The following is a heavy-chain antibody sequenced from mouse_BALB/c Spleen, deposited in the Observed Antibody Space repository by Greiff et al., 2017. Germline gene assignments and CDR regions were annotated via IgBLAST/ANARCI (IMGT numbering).Heavy chain of an antibody. CDR3: TRNGRDGGYYRYDGAY. CDR1: GYTFTSYY. V-gene: IGHV1S81*02. CDR2: INPSNGGT. J-gene: IGHJ3*01. Sequence: QVQLQQSGAELVKPGASVKLSCKASGYTFTSYYMYWVKQRPGQGLEWIGEINPSNGGTNFNEKFKSKATLTVDKSSSTAYMQLSSLTSEDSAVYYCTRNGRDGGYYRYDGAYWGQGTLVTVSA. D-gene: IGHD2-14*01.